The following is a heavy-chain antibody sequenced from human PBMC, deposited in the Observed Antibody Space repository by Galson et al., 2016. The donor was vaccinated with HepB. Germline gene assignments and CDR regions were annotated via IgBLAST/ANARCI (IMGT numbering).Heavy chain of an antibody. Sequence: SLRLSCAASGFAFDRRALSWVRQAPGKRLEWVSVIRSAGDITYQPDSVKGRFTISRDNSKNTLHLQMDSLRAEDTAIYYCALPNWITTIAVGWFDSWGQGTLVTVSS. V-gene: IGHV3-23*01. CDR3: ALPNWITTIAVGWFDS. D-gene: IGHD3-22*01. CDR1: GFAFDRRA. CDR2: IRSAGDIT. J-gene: IGHJ5*01.